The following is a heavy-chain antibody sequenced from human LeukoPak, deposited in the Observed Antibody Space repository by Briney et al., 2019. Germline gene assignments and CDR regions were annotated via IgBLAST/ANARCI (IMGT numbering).Heavy chain of an antibody. D-gene: IGHD6-13*01. CDR1: GFTFSSYW. J-gene: IGHJ6*02. V-gene: IGHV3-7*01. Sequence: PGGSLRLSCAASGFTFSSYWMSWVRQAPGKGLEWVANIKQDGSEKYYVDSVKGRFTISRDNAKNSLYLQMNSLRAEDTAVYYCARDNETPSSSWYLYYYYGMDVWGQGTTVTVSS. CDR2: IKQDGSEK. CDR3: ARDNETPSSSWYLYYYYGMDV.